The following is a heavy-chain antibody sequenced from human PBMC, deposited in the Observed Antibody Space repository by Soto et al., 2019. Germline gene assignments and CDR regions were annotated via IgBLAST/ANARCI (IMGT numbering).Heavy chain of an antibody. CDR1: GDSISSPNW. CDR3: AREGFDHRPDY. CDR2: MFASGTS. J-gene: IGHJ4*02. V-gene: IGHV4-4*02. Sequence: PSETLSLTCAVSGDSISSPNWWSWYRQPPGKGLELIGEMFASGTSNYNPSLNGRVTISLDTSKNRFSLKLTSLAAADTAIYYCAREGFDHRPDYWGQGIPVTVSS.